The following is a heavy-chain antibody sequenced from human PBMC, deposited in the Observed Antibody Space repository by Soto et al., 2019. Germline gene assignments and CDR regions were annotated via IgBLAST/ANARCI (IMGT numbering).Heavy chain of an antibody. CDR3: ARHMSGAGYCSGGSCLNFYGMDV. CDR1: GYSFTSYW. Sequence: HGESLKISCKGSGYSFTSYWIGWVRQMPGKGLEWMGIIYPGDSDTRYSPSFQGQVTISADKSISTAYLQWSSLKASDTAMYYCARHMSGAGYCSGGSCLNFYGMDVWGQGTTVTVSS. CDR2: IYPGDSDT. J-gene: IGHJ6*02. V-gene: IGHV5-51*01. D-gene: IGHD2-15*01.